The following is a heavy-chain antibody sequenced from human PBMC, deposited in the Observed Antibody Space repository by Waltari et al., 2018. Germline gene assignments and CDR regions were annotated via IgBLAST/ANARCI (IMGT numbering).Heavy chain of an antibody. CDR2: IYTSGST. J-gene: IGHJ6*02. D-gene: IGHD3-10*01. V-gene: IGHV4-61*02. CDR1: GGSLSSGSYY. CDR3: AREPLISMVRGAIYGMDV. Sequence: QVQLQESGPGLVKPSQTLSLTCPVSGGSLSSGSYYWSWIRQTAGQGLEWIGRIYTSGSTNYNPSLKSRVTISEDTSKNQFSLKLSSVTAADTAVYYCAREPLISMVRGAIYGMDVWGQGTTVTVSS.